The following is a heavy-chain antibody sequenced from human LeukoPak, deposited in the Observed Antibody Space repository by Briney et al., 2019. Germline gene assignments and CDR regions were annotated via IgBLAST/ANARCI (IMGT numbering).Heavy chain of an antibody. J-gene: IGHJ4*02. D-gene: IGHD3-10*01. CDR1: GFTCSRYL. V-gene: IGHV3-7*01. Sequence: PGGSLRLSCGASGFTCSRYLMRWGRQAPGEGVGWVGAIKPNGANTYYAESLTGRFTISRDNAKNSLYLQMNSLRTEHTPEYYFVKPYYYSSGSLSWGQGTLVTVSS. CDR3: VKPYYYSSGSLS. CDR2: IKPNGANT.